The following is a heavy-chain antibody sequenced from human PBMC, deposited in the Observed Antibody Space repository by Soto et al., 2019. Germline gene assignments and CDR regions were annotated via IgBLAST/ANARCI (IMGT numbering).Heavy chain of an antibody. CDR1: GFPFSSYS. V-gene: IGHV3-23*01. D-gene: IGHD1-26*01. J-gene: IGHJ6*02. CDR3: AKSLVGATNYYYYYGMDV. Sequence: PGGSLRLSCAASGFPFSSYSMSWVRQAPGKGLEWVSAISGSGGSTYYADSVKGRFTISRDNSKNTLYLQMNSLRAEDTAVYYCAKSLVGATNYYYYYGMDVWGQGTTVTVSS. CDR2: ISGSGGST.